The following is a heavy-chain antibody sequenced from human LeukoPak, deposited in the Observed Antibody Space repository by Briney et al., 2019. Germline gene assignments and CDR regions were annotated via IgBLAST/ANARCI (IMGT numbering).Heavy chain of an antibody. CDR2: VSSSSSYI. CDR1: GFTFSSYS. D-gene: IGHD3-22*01. Sequence: GGSLRLSSAASGFTFSSYSMNWVRQAPGKGLEWVSSVSSSSSYIYYADSVKGRFTISRDNAKNSLYLQMNSLRAEDTAVYYCARVARDYHDSSGYYYFDYWGQGTLVTVSS. CDR3: ARVARDYHDSSGYYYFDY. V-gene: IGHV3-21*01. J-gene: IGHJ4*02.